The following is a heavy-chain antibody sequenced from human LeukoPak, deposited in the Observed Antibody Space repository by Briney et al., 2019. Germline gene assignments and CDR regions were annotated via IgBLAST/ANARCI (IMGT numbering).Heavy chain of an antibody. CDR3: ARGSSSSWYPGWFDP. J-gene: IGHJ5*02. CDR1: GASISSYY. V-gene: IGHV4-59*01. D-gene: IGHD6-13*01. Sequence: SETLSLTCTVSGASISSYYWSWIRQPPGKGLEWIAYIYYSGSTNYNPSLKSRVTISVDTSKNQFSLKLSSVTAADTAVYYCARGSSSSWYPGWFDPWGQGTLVTVSS. CDR2: IYYSGST.